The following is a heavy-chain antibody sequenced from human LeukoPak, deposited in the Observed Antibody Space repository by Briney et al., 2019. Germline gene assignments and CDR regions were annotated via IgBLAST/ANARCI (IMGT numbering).Heavy chain of an antibody. CDR2: IRYDGGNK. CDR1: GFTFSSYG. Sequence: QSGGSLRLSCAASGFTFSSYGMHWVRQAPGKGLEWVAFIRYDGGNKYYADSVKGRFTISRDNSKNTLYLQMNSLRAEDTALYCAAVIDYWGQGTLVTVSS. J-gene: IGHJ4*02. CDR3: AAVIDY. V-gene: IGHV3-30*02.